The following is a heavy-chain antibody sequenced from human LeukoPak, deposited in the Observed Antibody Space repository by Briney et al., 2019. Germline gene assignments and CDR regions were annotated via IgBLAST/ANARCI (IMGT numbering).Heavy chain of an antibody. CDR1: GGSFSGYY. Sequence: SETLSLTCAVYGGSFSGYYWSWIRQPPGKGLEWIGEINHSGSTNYNPSLKSRVTISVDTSKNQFSLKLSSVTAADTAVYYCARGHXYPSSMVRGPELYGMDVWGQGTTVTVSS. J-gene: IGHJ6*02. D-gene: IGHD3-10*01. CDR3: ARGHXYPSSMVRGPELYGMDV. CDR2: INHSGST. V-gene: IGHV4-34*01.